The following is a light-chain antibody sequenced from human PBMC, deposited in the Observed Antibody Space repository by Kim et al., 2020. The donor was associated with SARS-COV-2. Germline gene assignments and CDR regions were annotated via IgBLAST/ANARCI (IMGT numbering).Light chain of an antibody. CDR2: QDS. CDR1: KLGDKY. CDR3: QAWDSSWV. Sequence: SYELTQPLSVSVSPGQTASITCSGDKLGDKYACWYQQKPGQSPVLVIYQDSKRPSGIPERFSGSNSGNTATLTISGTQAMDEADYYCQAWDSSWVFGGGTKLTVL. J-gene: IGLJ3*02. V-gene: IGLV3-1*01.